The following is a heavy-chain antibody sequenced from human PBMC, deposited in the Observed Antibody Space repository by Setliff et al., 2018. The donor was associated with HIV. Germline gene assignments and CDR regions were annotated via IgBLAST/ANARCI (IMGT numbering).Heavy chain of an antibody. CDR2: INYNGDT. CDR1: GGSFPAYY. Sequence: PSQTLSLTCAVYGGSFPAYYWNWVRQSPGKGLEWIGEINYNGDTTYNPSLKSRVNMFIDTSKKQFSLKLASVTAADTAVYYCVRQHGGYAFGPRGQGTLVTVSS. D-gene: IGHD6-25*01. V-gene: IGHV4-34*01. J-gene: IGHJ5*02. CDR3: VRQHGGYAFGP.